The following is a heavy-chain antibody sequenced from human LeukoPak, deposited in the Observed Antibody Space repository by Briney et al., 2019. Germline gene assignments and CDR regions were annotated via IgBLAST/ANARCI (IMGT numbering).Heavy chain of an antibody. J-gene: IGHJ4*02. CDR1: GGSISSYY. D-gene: IGHD1-26*01. CDR2: IYYSGST. V-gene: IGHV4-59*13. Sequence: SDTLSLTCTVSGGSISSYYWSWIRQPPGKGLEWIGYIYYSGSTNYSPSLKSRVTISIDTSKNQFSLKLRSVTAADTAVYYCARGAGATDYWGQGTLVTVSS. CDR3: ARGAGATDY.